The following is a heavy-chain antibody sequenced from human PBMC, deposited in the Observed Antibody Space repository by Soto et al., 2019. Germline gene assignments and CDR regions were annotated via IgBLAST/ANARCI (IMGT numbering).Heavy chain of an antibody. CDR3: AREQEYGGNSDAFDS. Sequence: QVQLVQSGAEVKKPGSSVKVSCKASGGTFSTSSINWVRQAPGQRPEWMGNILPIFGTADYAQKFQDRVTITADKTTNTAYMELNSLFSEDTAVYYCAREQEYGGNSDAFDSWGQGTVVTVSS. D-gene: IGHD4-17*01. CDR1: GGTFSTSS. J-gene: IGHJ3*02. CDR2: ILPIFGTA. V-gene: IGHV1-69*14.